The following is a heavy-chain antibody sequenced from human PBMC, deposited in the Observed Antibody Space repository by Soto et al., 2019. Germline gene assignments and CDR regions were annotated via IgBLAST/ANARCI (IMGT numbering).Heavy chain of an antibody. CDR1: GGTFSSYA. J-gene: IGHJ3*02. V-gene: IGHV1-69*10. CDR3: ARKPNGGSGRYYNVAFDI. Sequence: ASVKVSCKASGGTFSSYAISWVRQAPGQGLEWMGGIIPILGIANYAQKFQGRVTITADKSTSTAYMELSSLRSEDTAVYYCARKPNGGSGRYYNVAFDIWGQGTMVTVSS. D-gene: IGHD3-10*01. CDR2: IIPILGIA.